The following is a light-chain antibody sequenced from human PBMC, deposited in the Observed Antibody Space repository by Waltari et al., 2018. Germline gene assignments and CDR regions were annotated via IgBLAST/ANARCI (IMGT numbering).Light chain of an antibody. CDR1: QSVSSN. CDR2: GAS. Sequence: EIVMTQSPATLSVSPGERATLSCRASQSVSSNLAWYQQQPGQAPRLLIYGASTRATGIPARFSGSGSGTEFTLTISSLQSEDFATYYCQQSYTTPRTFGQGTKVEIK. J-gene: IGKJ1*01. CDR3: QQSYTTPRT. V-gene: IGKV3D-15*01.